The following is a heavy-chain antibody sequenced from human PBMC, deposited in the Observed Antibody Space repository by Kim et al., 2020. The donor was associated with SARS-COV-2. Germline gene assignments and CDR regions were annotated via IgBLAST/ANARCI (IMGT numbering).Heavy chain of an antibody. CDR3: ARERSQYNWNRGDFDY. J-gene: IGHJ4*02. Sequence: SLMSRVTMSVDTSKNQFSLKLGALTAADTAVYYCARERSQYNWNRGDFDYWGQGTLVTVSS. V-gene: IGHV4-4*07. D-gene: IGHD1-20*01.